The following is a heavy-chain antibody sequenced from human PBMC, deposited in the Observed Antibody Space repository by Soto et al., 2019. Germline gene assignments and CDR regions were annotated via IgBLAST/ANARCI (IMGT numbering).Heavy chain of an antibody. CDR2: ISAYNGNT. CDR3: ARDYYDSSGYYYVDGAFDI. J-gene: IGHJ3*02. CDR1: GYTFTSYG. D-gene: IGHD3-22*01. V-gene: IGHV1-18*01. Sequence: ASVKVSCKASGYTFTSYGISWVRQAPGQGLEWMGWISAYNGNTNYAQKLQGRVTMTTDKSTSTAYMELRSLRSDDTAVYYCARDYYDSSGYYYVDGAFDIWGQGTMVTVSS.